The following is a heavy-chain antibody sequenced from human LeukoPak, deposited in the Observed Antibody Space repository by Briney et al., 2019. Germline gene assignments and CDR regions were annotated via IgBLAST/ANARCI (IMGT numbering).Heavy chain of an antibody. Sequence: ASETLSLTCTVSGGSISSGGYYWSWIRQHPGKGLEWIGYIYYSGNAYYNPSLKSRVTISVDTSKNQFSLKLSSVTAADTVVYYCARAGYDSSGYSTYYFDYWGQGTLVTVSS. D-gene: IGHD3-22*01. CDR3: ARAGYDSSGYSTYYFDY. J-gene: IGHJ4*02. V-gene: IGHV4-31*03. CDR2: IYYSGNA. CDR1: GGSISSGGYY.